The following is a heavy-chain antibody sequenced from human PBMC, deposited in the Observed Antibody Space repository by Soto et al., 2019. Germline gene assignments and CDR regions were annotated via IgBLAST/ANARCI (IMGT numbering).Heavy chain of an antibody. J-gene: IGHJ4*02. D-gene: IGHD1-26*01. CDR3: ARGKWELRLSPHS. V-gene: IGHV4-30-4*08. CDR2: ISYSGGT. Sequence: PSETLSLTCTVSGGSISSGGYYWSWIRQPPGKGLEWIGYISYSGGTYYNPSLKSRVTISVDTSKNQFSLKLSSVTAADTAVYYCARGKWELRLSPHSWGQGTLVTVS. CDR1: GGSISSGGYY.